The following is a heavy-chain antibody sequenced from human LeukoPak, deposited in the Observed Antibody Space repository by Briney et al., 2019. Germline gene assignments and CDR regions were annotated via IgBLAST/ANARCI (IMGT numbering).Heavy chain of an antibody. CDR3: ARVVYGSGSYFYYYGMDV. J-gene: IGHJ6*02. D-gene: IGHD1-26*01. CDR2: ISAYNGNT. V-gene: IGHV1-18*01. Sequence: ASVKVSCKASGYTFTSYGISWVRQAPGQGLEWMGWISAYNGNTNYAQKLQGRVTMTIDTSTSTAYMELSSLRSEDTAVYYCARVVYGSGSYFYYYGMDVWGQGTTVTVSS. CDR1: GYTFTSYG.